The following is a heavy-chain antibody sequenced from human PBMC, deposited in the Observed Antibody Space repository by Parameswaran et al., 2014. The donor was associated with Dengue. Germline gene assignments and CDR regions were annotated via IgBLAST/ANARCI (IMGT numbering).Heavy chain of an antibody. D-gene: IGHD2-21*02. V-gene: IGHV3-30*02. J-gene: IGHJ6*02. CDR2: IRYDGSNK. Sequence: VRQMPGKGLEWVAFIRYDGSNKYYADSVKGRFTISRDNSKNTLYLQMNSLRAEDTAVYYCAKDLGGDPRYYYYYGMDVWGQGTTVTVSS. CDR3: AKDLGGDPRYYYYYGMDV.